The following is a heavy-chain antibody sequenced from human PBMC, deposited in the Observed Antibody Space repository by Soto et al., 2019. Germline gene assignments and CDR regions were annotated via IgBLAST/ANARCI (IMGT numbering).Heavy chain of an antibody. CDR1: GGTFSSYA. D-gene: IGHD3-22*01. J-gene: IGHJ5*02. CDR3: AGSPGGDYCDSSGYPA. V-gene: IGHV1-69*13. Sequence: SVKVSCKASGGTFSSYAISWVRQAPGQGLEWMGGIIPIFGTANYAQKFQGRVTITADESTSTAYMELSSLRSEDTAVYYCAGSPGGDYCDSSGYPAWGQGTLVTVSS. CDR2: IIPIFGTA.